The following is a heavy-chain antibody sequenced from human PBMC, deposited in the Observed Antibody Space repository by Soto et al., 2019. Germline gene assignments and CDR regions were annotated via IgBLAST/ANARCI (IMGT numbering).Heavy chain of an antibody. D-gene: IGHD2-21*01. CDR2: IYVTGAV. V-gene: IGHV4-31*03. Sequence: TLALSCSVSGGALNSGNYYWSWIRQVPGKGLEWIGHIYVTGAVDYNPSLRDRITISQDTSERQFSLNLRLVTAADTAVYYCARLRIATNNYKWFDPWGQGTPVTVYS. J-gene: IGHJ5*02. CDR3: ARLRIATNNYKWFDP. CDR1: GGALNSGNYY.